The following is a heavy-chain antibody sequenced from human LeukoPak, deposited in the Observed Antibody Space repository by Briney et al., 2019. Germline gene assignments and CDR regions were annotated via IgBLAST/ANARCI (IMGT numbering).Heavy chain of an antibody. J-gene: IGHJ4*02. Sequence: ASVKVSCKASGYTFTSYYMHWVRQAPGQGLEWMGIINPSGGSTSYAQKFQGRVTMTRDMSTSTVYMELSSLRSEDTAAYYCARGYYYDSSGYYPHFDYWGQGTLVTVSS. D-gene: IGHD3-22*01. CDR2: INPSGGST. CDR3: ARGYYYDSSGYYPHFDY. CDR1: GYTFTSYY. V-gene: IGHV1-46*01.